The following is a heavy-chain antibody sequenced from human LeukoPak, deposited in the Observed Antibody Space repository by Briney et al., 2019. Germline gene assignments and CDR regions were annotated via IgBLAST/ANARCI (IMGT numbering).Heavy chain of an antibody. V-gene: IGHV3-73*01. J-gene: IGHJ6*02. Sequence: GGSLKLSCAASGFTFSGSVMHWVRQASGKGLEWVARIRTKANNYATAFAASVKGRFTISRDDSKNTAYLQVNSLKTEDTAVYYCTSPKGDSSCYGVDVWGQGTTVTVSS. CDR2: IRTKANNYAT. CDR1: GFTFSGSV. CDR3: TSPKGDSSCYGVDV.